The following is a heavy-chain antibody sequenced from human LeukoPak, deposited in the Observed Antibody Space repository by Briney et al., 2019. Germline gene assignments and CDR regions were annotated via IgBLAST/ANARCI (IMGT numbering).Heavy chain of an antibody. D-gene: IGHD2-15*01. CDR1: GGSISSGDYY. CDR3: ARESFLGYCSGGSCYSGNWFDP. Sequence: SETLSLTCTVSGGSISSGDYYWSWIRQPPGKGLEWIGYIYYSGSTYYNPSLKSRVTISVDTSKNQFSLKLSSVTAADTAVYYCARESFLGYCSGGSCYSGNWFDPWGQGTLVTVSS. J-gene: IGHJ5*02. CDR2: IYYSGST. V-gene: IGHV4-30-4*02.